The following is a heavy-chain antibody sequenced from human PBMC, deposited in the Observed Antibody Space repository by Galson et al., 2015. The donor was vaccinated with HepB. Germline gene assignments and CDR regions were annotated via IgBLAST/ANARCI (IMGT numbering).Heavy chain of an antibody. CDR2: IYYSGDT. V-gene: IGHV4-59*08. D-gene: IGHD3-22*01. J-gene: IGHJ3*02. CDR1: GGSISTYY. CDR3: ARYYYDSSGYSDLTHDALDI. Sequence: LSLTCTVSGGSISTYYWSWIRQPPGKGLEWIGYIYYSGDTSYNPSLKSRVTISLDTSKNQFSLKLNSVTAADTAIYYCARYYYDSSGYSDLTHDALDIWGQGTMVTVSS.